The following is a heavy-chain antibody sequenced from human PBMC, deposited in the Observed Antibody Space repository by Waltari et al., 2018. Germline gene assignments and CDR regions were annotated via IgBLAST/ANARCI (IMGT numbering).Heavy chain of an antibody. J-gene: IGHJ6*02. CDR2: IYYSGST. Sequence: QLQLQESGPGLVKPSETLSLTCTVSGGSISSSSYYWGWIRQPPGKGLEWIGSIYYSGSTYYNQSLKSRVTISVDTSKNQFSLKLSSVTAADTAVYYCARDQGSSWYYGMDVWGQGTTVTVSS. CDR3: ARDQGSSWYYGMDV. V-gene: IGHV4-39*07. CDR1: GGSISSSSYY. D-gene: IGHD6-13*01.